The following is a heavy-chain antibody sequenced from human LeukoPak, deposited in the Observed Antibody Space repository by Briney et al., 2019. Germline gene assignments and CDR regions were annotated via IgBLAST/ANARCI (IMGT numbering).Heavy chain of an antibody. J-gene: IGHJ4*02. Sequence: GASVKVSCKASGYTFTSYAMHWVRQAPGQRLEWMGWSNAGNGNTKYSQEFQGRVTITRDTSASTAYMELSSLRSEDTAVYYCATPLWLGVWDFDYWGQGTLVTVSS. CDR1: GYTFTSYA. V-gene: IGHV1-3*02. D-gene: IGHD3-10*01. CDR3: ATPLWLGVWDFDY. CDR2: SNAGNGNT.